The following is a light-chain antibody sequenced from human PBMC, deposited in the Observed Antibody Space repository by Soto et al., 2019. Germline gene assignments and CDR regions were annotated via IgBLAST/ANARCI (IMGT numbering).Light chain of an antibody. Sequence: DIQMTQSPSTLSASVGDRVNITCRASQSISSWLAWYQQKPGKAPKLLIYDASSLESGVPSRFSGSGSGTEFTLTISSLQPDDFATYYCQQYNTYSLLTFGGGTQVEIK. CDR2: DAS. V-gene: IGKV1-5*01. CDR3: QQYNTYSLLT. J-gene: IGKJ4*01. CDR1: QSISSW.